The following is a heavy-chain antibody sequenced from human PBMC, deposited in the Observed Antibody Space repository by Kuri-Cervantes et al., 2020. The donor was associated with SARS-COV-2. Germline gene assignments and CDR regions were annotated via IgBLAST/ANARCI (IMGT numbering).Heavy chain of an antibody. V-gene: IGHV4-39*01. D-gene: IGHD2-2*01. CDR3: ARHEGVPAAFRLNWFDP. CDR1: GGSISSSSYY. Sequence: SETLSLTCTVSGGSISSSSYYWGWIRQPPGKGLEWIGSIYYSGGTCYNPSLKSRVTISVDTSKNQFSLKLSSVTAADTAVYYCARHEGVPAAFRLNWFDPWGQGTLVTVSS. CDR2: IYYSGGT. J-gene: IGHJ5*02.